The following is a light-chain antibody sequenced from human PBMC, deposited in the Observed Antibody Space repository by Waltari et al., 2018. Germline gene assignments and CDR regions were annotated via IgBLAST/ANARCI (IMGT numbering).Light chain of an antibody. V-gene: IGKV3-20*01. J-gene: IGKJ1*01. CDR1: QSVSRY. CDR3: QKYGTIPAT. CDR2: DAS. Sequence: DIVLTQSPGTLSLSPGERATISCRASQSVSRYLAWYQQKPGQAPRLLIYDASIRASGIPDRFSGSGSGTDFSLTISRLEPEDFAVYYCQKYGTIPATFGQGTKVQMK.